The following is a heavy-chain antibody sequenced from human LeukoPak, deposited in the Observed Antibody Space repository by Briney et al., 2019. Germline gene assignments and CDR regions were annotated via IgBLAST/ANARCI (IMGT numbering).Heavy chain of an antibody. CDR2: IYTTGST. Sequence: PSETLSLICTVSGGSIGSYYWSWIRQPAGKGLEWIGRIYTTGSTNYNPSLKSRVTMSVDTSKNQFSLRLSSVTAADTAVYYCARDLIHSAAGDFDFWGQGTLVTVSS. J-gene: IGHJ4*02. CDR3: ARDLIHSAAGDFDF. D-gene: IGHD3-16*01. CDR1: GGSIGSYY. V-gene: IGHV4-4*07.